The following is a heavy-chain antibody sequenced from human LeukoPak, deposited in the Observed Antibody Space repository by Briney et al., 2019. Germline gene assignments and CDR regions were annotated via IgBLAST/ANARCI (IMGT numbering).Heavy chain of an antibody. V-gene: IGHV3-9*01. CDR2: ISWNSGSI. Sequence: GRSLRLSCAASGFTFDDYAMHWVRQAPGKGLEWVSGISWNSGSIGYADSVKGRFTISRDNSKNTLYLQMNSLRAEDTAVYYCARSSGTDSGWWYWFDPWGQGTLVTVSS. CDR1: GFTFDDYA. CDR3: ARSSGTDSGWWYWFDP. D-gene: IGHD6-19*01. J-gene: IGHJ5*02.